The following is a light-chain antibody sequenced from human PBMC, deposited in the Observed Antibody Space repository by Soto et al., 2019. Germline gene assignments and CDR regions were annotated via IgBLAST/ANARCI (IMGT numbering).Light chain of an antibody. Sequence: QSVLTQPPSASGTPGQRVTICCSGSSSNIGSETVNWYQHLPGTAPKLLIYVNNQRPSGVPDRFSGSKSGTSSSLAISGLQSEDEADYFCAAWDDSLKRVVFGGGTQLTVL. V-gene: IGLV1-44*01. J-gene: IGLJ2*01. CDR2: VNN. CDR1: SSNIGSET. CDR3: AAWDDSLKRVV.